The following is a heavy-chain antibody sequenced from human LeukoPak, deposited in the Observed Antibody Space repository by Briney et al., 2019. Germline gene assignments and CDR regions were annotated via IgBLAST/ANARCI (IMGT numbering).Heavy chain of an antibody. J-gene: IGHJ6*02. V-gene: IGHV4-34*01. Sequence: SETLSLTCAVYGGSLSGYYWSWIRQPPGKGLEWIGEINHSGSTNYNPSLKSRVTISVDTSKNQFSLKLSSVTAADTAVYYCARGPRWSGYLNYYYYGMDVWGQGTTVTVSS. CDR1: GGSLSGYY. CDR3: ARGPRWSGYLNYYYYGMDV. D-gene: IGHD3-3*01. CDR2: INHSGST.